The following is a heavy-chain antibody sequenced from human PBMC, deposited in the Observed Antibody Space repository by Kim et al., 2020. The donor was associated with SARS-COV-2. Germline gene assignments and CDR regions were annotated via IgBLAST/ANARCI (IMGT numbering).Heavy chain of an antibody. D-gene: IGHD2-2*03. CDR3: ARAVRDGYCSGTSCSFDH. CDR2: IKQDESEK. Sequence: GGSLRLSCAASGFTFSSYWMSWVHQAPGKGLEWVANIKQDESEKYYVDSVKGRFTISRDNAKNSLYLQLNSLRAEDTAVYYCARAVRDGYCSGTSCSFDHWGRGTLVTVSS. CDR1: GFTFSSYW. J-gene: IGHJ4*02. V-gene: IGHV3-7*03.